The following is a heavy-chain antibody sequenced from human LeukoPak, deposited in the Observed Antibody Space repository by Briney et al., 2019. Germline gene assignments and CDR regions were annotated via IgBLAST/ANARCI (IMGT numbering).Heavy chain of an antibody. Sequence: GGSLRLSCAASGFTFSSYGMHWVRQAPGKGLEWVAVIWYDGSNKYYADSVKGRFTISRDNSKNTLYLQMNSLRAEDTAVYYCARSGVLGATHYYMDVWGKGTTVTVSS. J-gene: IGHJ6*03. D-gene: IGHD1-26*01. V-gene: IGHV3-33*01. CDR1: GFTFSSYG. CDR2: IWYDGSNK. CDR3: ARSGVLGATHYYMDV.